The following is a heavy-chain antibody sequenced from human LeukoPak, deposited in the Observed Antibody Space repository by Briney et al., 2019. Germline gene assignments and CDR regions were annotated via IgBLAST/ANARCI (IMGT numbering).Heavy chain of an antibody. CDR2: ISSSGSTI. Sequence: GGSLRLSCAASGFTFSSYEMNWVRQAPGKGLEWVSYISSSGSTIYYADSVKGRFTISRDNSKNTLYLQMSSLRAEDTAVYYCAKDHGDCSGGSCLQYFYYYMDVWGKGTTVTVSS. J-gene: IGHJ6*03. V-gene: IGHV3-48*03. CDR3: AKDHGDCSGGSCLQYFYYYMDV. CDR1: GFTFSSYE. D-gene: IGHD2-15*01.